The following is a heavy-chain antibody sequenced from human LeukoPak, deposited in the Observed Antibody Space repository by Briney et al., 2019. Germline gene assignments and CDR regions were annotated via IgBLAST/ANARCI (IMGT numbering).Heavy chain of an antibody. J-gene: IGHJ6*03. CDR2: ISGGSSFT. CDR1: EFSFSSFS. D-gene: IGHD1-26*01. V-gene: IGHV3-21*01. CDR3: ARDPYSGGYWNYYYYYMDV. Sequence: PGGSLRLSCAASEFSFSSFSMNWVRQAPGKGLEWVSYISGGSSFTYYVDSVKGRFTISRDNAKNSLYLQMNSLTAEDTAVYYCARDPYSGGYWNYYYYYMDVWGKGTTVTISS.